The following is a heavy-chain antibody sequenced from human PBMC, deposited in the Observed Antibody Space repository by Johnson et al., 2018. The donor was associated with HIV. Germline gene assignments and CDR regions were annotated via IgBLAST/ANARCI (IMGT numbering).Heavy chain of an antibody. CDR2: ISWNSGNT. V-gene: IGHV3-9*01. J-gene: IGHJ3*02. Sequence: VQLVEYGGGLVQPGRSLRLSCAASGFTFDDYAMHWVRQAPGKGLEWVSGISWNSGNTGYADSVKGRFTISRDNAKNSLYLQMHSLRAGDTAVYYCARVGAFGDGISLGAFDIWGQGTMVTVSS. CDR1: GFTFDDYA. CDR3: ARVGAFGDGISLGAFDI. D-gene: IGHD3-10*01.